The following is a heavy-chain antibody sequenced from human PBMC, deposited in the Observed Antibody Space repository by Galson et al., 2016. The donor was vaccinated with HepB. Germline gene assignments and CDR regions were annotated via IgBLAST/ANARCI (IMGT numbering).Heavy chain of an antibody. Sequence: SLRLSCAASGFTFGNYVMSWVRQAPGKGLEWVSSITNIGGNKYYADAVKGRFTISRDNSKNTLYLQRSSLRAEDTALYYCAKVDCGGDCKRFDYWGQGTLVTVSS. CDR1: GFTFGNYV. V-gene: IGHV3-23*01. J-gene: IGHJ4*02. CDR2: ITNIGGNK. D-gene: IGHD2-21*02. CDR3: AKVDCGGDCKRFDY.